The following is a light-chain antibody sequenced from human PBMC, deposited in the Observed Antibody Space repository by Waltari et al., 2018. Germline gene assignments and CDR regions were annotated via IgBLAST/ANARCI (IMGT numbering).Light chain of an antibody. Sequence: DIVLTQSPGTLSLSPGERATLSCRASQSVSSSYLAWYQQKPGQAPRLLIYGASSRATGIPDRFSGSGSGTDFTLTISRLEPEDFAVYYCQQYGSSPPFTFGLGTKVDIK. CDR3: QQYGSSPPFT. V-gene: IGKV3-20*01. J-gene: IGKJ3*01. CDR1: QSVSSSY. CDR2: GAS.